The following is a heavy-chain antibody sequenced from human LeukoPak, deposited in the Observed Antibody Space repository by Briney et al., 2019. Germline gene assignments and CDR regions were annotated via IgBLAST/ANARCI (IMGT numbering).Heavy chain of an antibody. V-gene: IGHV3-72*01. CDR3: TTELLWFGELLQQDY. Sequence: HPGGSLRLSCAASGFTFSDHYMDWVRQAPGKGLEWVGRTRNKANSYTTEYAASVKGRFTISRDDSKNTLYLQMNSLKTEDTAVYYCTTELLWFGELLQQDYWGQGTLVTVSS. CDR1: GFTFSDHY. J-gene: IGHJ4*02. CDR2: TRNKANSYTT. D-gene: IGHD3-10*01.